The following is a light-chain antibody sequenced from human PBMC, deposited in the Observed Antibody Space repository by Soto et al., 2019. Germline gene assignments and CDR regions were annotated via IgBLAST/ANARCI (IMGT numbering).Light chain of an antibody. CDR3: QQSYSTLWT. J-gene: IGKJ1*01. V-gene: IGKV1-39*01. Sequence: DIQMTQSPSSLSASVGDRVTITCRASQSISSYLNWYQQKPGKAPKLLIYAASSLQSGVPSRFSGSGSGTYFTFTICSLQPEDFATYYCQQSYSTLWTFGQGTKV. CDR2: AAS. CDR1: QSISSY.